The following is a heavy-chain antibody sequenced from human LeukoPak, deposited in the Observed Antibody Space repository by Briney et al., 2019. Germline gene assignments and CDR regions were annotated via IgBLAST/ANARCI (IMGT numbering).Heavy chain of an antibody. D-gene: IGHD6-6*01. J-gene: IGHJ2*01. CDR3: ARAGRPYWYFDL. Sequence: SETLSLTCTVSGGSISSYYWSWIRQPPGKGLEWIGYIYYSGSTNYNPSLKSRVTISVDTSKNQFSLKVRSVTASDTAVYYCARAGRPYWYFDLWGRGTLVTVSS. V-gene: IGHV4-59*08. CDR1: GGSISSYY. CDR2: IYYSGST.